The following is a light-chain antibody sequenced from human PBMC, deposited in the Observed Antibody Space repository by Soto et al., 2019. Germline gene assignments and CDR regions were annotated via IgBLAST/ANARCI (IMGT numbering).Light chain of an antibody. V-gene: IGKV3-20*01. CDR1: QTIYNNY. CDR3: QRYGSSPPHT. J-gene: IGKJ2*01. CDR2: GAS. Sequence: IVLTQSPGTLSLSPGEGATLSCRASQTIYNNYLAWYQQKPGQAPRPLISGASNRATGIPDRFSGSGSGTDYTLTISRLESEDFAVYYCQRYGSSPPHTFGQGSKLEIK.